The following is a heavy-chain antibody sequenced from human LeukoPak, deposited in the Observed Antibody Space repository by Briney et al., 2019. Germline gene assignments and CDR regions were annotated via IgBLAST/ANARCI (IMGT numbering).Heavy chain of an antibody. V-gene: IGHV4-59*08. CDR2: IHDSGST. J-gene: IGHJ2*01. Sequence: PSETLSLTCTVSGGSIRSYYWSWIRQPPGKGLEWIAHIHDSGSTSYNPSLKSRLTMSVDTSKNQFSLRLSSVTAADTAVFYCARQMGFPWYFDLWGRGTLVTVSS. D-gene: IGHD5-24*01. CDR1: GGSIRSYY. CDR3: ARQMGFPWYFDL.